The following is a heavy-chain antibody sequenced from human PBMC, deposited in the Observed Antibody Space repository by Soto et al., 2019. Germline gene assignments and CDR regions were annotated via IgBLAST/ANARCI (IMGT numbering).Heavy chain of an antibody. CDR3: ARGLINCTNGVCYRFDP. CDR1: GGSFSVYY. J-gene: IGHJ5*02. Sequence: QVQLQQWGAGLLKPSETLSLTCAVYGGSFSVYYWSWIRQPPGKGLEWIGEINHSGSTNYNPSLKSRVTISVDTSKNQFSLKLSSVTDADTAVYYCARGLINCTNGVCYRFDPWGQGTLVTVSS. D-gene: IGHD2-8*01. CDR2: INHSGST. V-gene: IGHV4-34*01.